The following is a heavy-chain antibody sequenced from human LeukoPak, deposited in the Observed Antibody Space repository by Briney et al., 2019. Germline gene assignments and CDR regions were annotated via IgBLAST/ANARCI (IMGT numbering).Heavy chain of an antibody. Sequence: VKXSCKASGYTFTSYGISWVRQAPGQGLEWMGWISAYNGNTNYAQKLQGRVTMTTDTSTSTAYMELRSLRSDDTAVYYCARARSIMITFGGVTSDAFDIWGQGTMVTVSS. J-gene: IGHJ3*02. CDR3: ARARSIMITFGGVTSDAFDI. CDR2: ISAYNGNT. D-gene: IGHD3-16*01. V-gene: IGHV1-18*01. CDR1: GYTFTSYG.